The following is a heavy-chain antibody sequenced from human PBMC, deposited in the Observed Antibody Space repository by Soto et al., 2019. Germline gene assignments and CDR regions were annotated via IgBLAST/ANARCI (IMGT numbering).Heavy chain of an antibody. D-gene: IGHD6-13*01. CDR3: ACAISRRWSDFDY. Sequence: GGSLRLSFAASGFTFNNYAMNWVSQAPGRGLEWVSAIIGSGNIIHYADSVKGRFTISRDNSKNTLYLQMSSLRAEDTAVYYCACAISRRWSDFDYGSQGTLVTVSS. CDR1: GFTFNNYA. V-gene: IGHV3-23*01. J-gene: IGHJ4*02. CDR2: IIGSGNII.